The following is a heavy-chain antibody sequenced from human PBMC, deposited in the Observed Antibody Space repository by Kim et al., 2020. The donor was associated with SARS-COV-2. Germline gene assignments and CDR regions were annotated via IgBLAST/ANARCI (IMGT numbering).Heavy chain of an antibody. Sequence: GGSLRLSCAASGFTFSSYAMHWVRQAPGKGLEWVAVIWYDGSNKYYADSVKGRFTISRDNSKNTLYLQMNSLRAEDTAVYYCANAVTPWGYFDLWGRGTLVTVSS. D-gene: IGHD4-4*01. CDR1: GFTFSSYA. CDR3: ANAVTPWGYFDL. CDR2: IWYDGSNK. J-gene: IGHJ2*01. V-gene: IGHV3-33*06.